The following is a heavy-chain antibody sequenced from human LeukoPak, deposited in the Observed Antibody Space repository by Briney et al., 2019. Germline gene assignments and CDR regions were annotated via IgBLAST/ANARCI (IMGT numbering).Heavy chain of an antibody. CDR1: GFTFSSYW. CDR2: INTDGSST. V-gene: IGHV3-74*01. Sequence: GGSLRLSCAASGFTFSSYWMHWVRQAPGKGLVWVSRINTDGSSTSYADSVKGRFTISRDNAKNTLYLQMNSLRAEDTAVYYCARDVRFLEWLSVFDYWGQGTLVTVSS. J-gene: IGHJ4*02. CDR3: ARDVRFLEWLSVFDY. D-gene: IGHD3-3*01.